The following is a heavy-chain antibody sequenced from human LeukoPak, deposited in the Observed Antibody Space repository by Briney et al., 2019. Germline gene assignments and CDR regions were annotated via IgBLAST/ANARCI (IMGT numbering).Heavy chain of an antibody. Sequence: SETLSLTCAVYGGSLSGYYWSWIRQTPGKGLEWIGEIRRSGNANYNPSLKSRVTLSIDTSKNHFSLNLTSVTAADTAMYYCARRPMPTTMTSPFDYWGPGAQVTVPS. CDR1: GGSLSGYY. D-gene: IGHD4-17*01. CDR3: ARRPMPTTMTSPFDY. CDR2: IRRSGNA. J-gene: IGHJ4*02. V-gene: IGHV4-34*01.